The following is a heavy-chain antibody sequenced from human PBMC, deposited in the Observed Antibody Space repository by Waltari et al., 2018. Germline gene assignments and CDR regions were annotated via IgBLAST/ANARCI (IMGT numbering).Heavy chain of an antibody. CDR2: IYYSGST. CDR1: GGAISSSSYY. Sequence: QLQLQESGPGLVKPSETLSLTCTVSGGAISSSSYYWGWIRQPPGKWLEWIGSIYYSGSTYYNPSLKSRVTISVDTSKNQFSLKLSSVTAADTAVYYCARIRRIAAAGTSPKVDYWGQGTLVTVSS. J-gene: IGHJ4*02. V-gene: IGHV4-39*07. D-gene: IGHD6-13*01. CDR3: ARIRRIAAAGTSPKVDY.